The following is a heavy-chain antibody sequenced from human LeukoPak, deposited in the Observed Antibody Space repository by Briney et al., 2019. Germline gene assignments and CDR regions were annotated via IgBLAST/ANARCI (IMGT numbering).Heavy chain of an antibody. CDR3: AKDSKLLWFGELSNYYYYYGMDV. CDR2: IKQDGSQK. D-gene: IGHD3-10*01. V-gene: IGHV3-7*03. Sequence: GGSLRLSCAASGFTFSSYWMSWVRQAPGKGLEWVANIKQDGSQKYYVDSVKGRFSISRDNAKNSLYLQMNSLRAEDTAVYYCAKDSKLLWFGELSNYYYYYGMDVWGQGTTVTVSS. J-gene: IGHJ6*02. CDR1: GFTFSSYW.